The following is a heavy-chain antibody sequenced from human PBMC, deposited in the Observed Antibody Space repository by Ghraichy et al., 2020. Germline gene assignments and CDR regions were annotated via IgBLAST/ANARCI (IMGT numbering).Heavy chain of an antibody. D-gene: IGHD2-21*02. Sequence: SETLSLTCTVSGGSISSYYWSWIRQPPGKGLEWIGYIYYSGSTNYNPSLKSRVTISVDTSKNQFSLKLSSVTAADTAVYYCARFSVVTAIFGGYFDLWGRGTLVTVSS. CDR3: ARFSVVTAIFGGYFDL. CDR1: GGSISSYY. J-gene: IGHJ2*01. V-gene: IGHV4-59*01. CDR2: IYYSGST.